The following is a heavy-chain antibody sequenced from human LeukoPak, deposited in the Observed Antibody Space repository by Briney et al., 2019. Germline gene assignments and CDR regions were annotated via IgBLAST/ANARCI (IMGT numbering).Heavy chain of an antibody. CDR3: ARDGLPPSMVRGVIMYYYYYGMDV. CDR2: ISSSSSYI. J-gene: IGHJ6*04. V-gene: IGHV3-21*01. CDR1: GFTFSSYS. D-gene: IGHD3-10*01. Sequence: GGSLRLSCAASGFTFSSYSMNWVRQAPGKGLEWVSSISSSSSYIYYADSVKGRFTISRDNAKNSLYLQMNSLRAEDTAVYYCARDGLPPSMVRGVIMYYYYYGMDVWGEGTTVTVSS.